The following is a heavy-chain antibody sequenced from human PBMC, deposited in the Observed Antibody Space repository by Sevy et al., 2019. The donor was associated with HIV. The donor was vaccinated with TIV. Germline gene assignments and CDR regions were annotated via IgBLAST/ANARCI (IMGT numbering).Heavy chain of an antibody. CDR3: ARVARGTYDAFDI. CDR1: GFTFSDYY. CDR2: ITSSGTTI. Sequence: GGSLRLSCAASGFTFSDYYMTWIRQAPGKGLECISYITSSGTTIYYAHSVKGRFTISRDNAENSLYLQMSTLRVEDTAVYYCARVARGTYDAFDIWGQGTMVTVSS. V-gene: IGHV3-11*01. J-gene: IGHJ3*02.